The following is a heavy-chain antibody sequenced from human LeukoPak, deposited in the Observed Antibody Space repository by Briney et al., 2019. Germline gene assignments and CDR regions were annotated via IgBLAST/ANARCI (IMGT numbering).Heavy chain of an antibody. J-gene: IGHJ4*02. D-gene: IGHD3-16*01. Sequence: GGSLRLSCAASGFTFDDYATHWVRQAPGKGLEWVSGISWNSGSIGYADSAKGRFTISRDNAKNSLYLQMNSLRPEDMALYYCAKGAARLSLFTSFDYWGQGTLVTVSS. V-gene: IGHV3-9*03. CDR2: ISWNSGSI. CDR3: AKGAARLSLFTSFDY. CDR1: GFTFDDYA.